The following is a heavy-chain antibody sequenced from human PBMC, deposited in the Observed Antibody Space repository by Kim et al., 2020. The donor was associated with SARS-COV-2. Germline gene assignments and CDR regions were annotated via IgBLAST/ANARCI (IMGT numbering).Heavy chain of an antibody. J-gene: IGHJ4*02. V-gene: IGHV1-3*01. D-gene: IGHD3-22*01. CDR2: INAGNGNT. CDR3: ARGFYDSTSYSHLDY. CDR1: GYTFTNYA. Sequence: ASVKVSCKASGYTFTNYAIHWVRQAPGQRLEWMGWINAGNGNTKYSQKSQGRISVTMATSATTGYMELSGLTSEDTAVYYCARGFYDSTSYSHLDYWGQGTLVPVSS.